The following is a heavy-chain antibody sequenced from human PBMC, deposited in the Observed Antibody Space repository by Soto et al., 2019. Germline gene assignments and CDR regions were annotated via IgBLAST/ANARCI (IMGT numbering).Heavy chain of an antibody. V-gene: IGHV4-59*08. CDR1: GGSISSYF. D-gene: IGHD1-26*01. CDR3: ARHRPWGGSNDY. J-gene: IGHJ4*01. CDR2: IYYTGGT. Sequence: SETLSLTCTVSGGSISSYFWSWIRQPPGKGLEYIGYIYYTGGTDYNPSLTSRVTISVDTAKNQFSLRLSSVTAADTAVYYCARHRPWGGSNDYWGQGTLVTVSS.